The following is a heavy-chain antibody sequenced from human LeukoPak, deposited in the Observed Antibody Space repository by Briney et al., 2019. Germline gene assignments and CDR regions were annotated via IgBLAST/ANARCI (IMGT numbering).Heavy chain of an antibody. CDR2: INNSGST. D-gene: IGHD3-22*01. CDR3: ARHSYDSSGYYLEENGMDV. V-gene: IGHV4-34*01. CDR1: AGSFSGYS. J-gene: IGHJ6*02. Sequence: SETLSLTCAVYAGSFSGYSWSWIRQPPGKGLEWIGEINNSGSTNYNPSLKSRVTISVDMSKNQFSLKLSSVTAADTAVYYCARHSYDSSGYYLEENGMDVWGQGTTVTVSS.